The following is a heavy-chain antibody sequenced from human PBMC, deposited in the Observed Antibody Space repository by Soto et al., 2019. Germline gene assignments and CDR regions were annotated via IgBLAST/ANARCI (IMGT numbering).Heavy chain of an antibody. J-gene: IGHJ6*02. CDR1: GFTFSSYG. D-gene: IGHD1-7*01. CDR2: IWYDGSNK. V-gene: IGHV3-33*01. Sequence: GGSLRLSCAASGFTFSSYGMHWVRQAPGKGLEWVAVIWYDGSNKYYADSVKGRFTISRDNSKNTLYLQMNSLRAEDTAVYYCARDSVTGTTFYYYYYGMDVWGQGTTVTVSS. CDR3: ARDSVTGTTFYYYYYGMDV.